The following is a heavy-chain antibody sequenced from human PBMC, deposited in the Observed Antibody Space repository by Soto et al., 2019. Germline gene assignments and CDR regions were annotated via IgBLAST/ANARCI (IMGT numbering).Heavy chain of an antibody. CDR1: GFTFSSYW. CDR2: IKQDGSEK. Sequence: PGGSLRLSCAASGFTFSSYWMSWVRQAPGKGLEWVANIKQDGSEKYYVDSVKGRFTISRDNAKNSLYLQMNSLGAEDTAVYYCAREPRTHYYYYYGMDVWGQGTTVTVSS. J-gene: IGHJ6*02. V-gene: IGHV3-7*03. CDR3: AREPRTHYYYYYGMDV.